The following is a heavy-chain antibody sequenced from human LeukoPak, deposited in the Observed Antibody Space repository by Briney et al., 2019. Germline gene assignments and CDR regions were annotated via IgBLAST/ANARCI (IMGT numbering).Heavy chain of an antibody. CDR2: LYYTGNT. D-gene: IGHD2-15*01. Sequence: SETLSLTCTLSGGSISSFYWSWIRQSPGKGLEWIGHLYYTGNTKYNPSLESRVSISAETSRKQFSLKMTSVTPADTGVYFCARGGRSGGSLFDYWGQGTLVTVSS. J-gene: IGHJ4*02. CDR1: GGSISSFY. CDR3: ARGGRSGGSLFDY. V-gene: IGHV4-59*01.